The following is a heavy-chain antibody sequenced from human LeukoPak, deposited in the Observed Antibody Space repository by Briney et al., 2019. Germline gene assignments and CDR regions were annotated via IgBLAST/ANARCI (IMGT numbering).Heavy chain of an antibody. V-gene: IGHV3-23*01. CDR2: IVGSSANT. Sequence: GASLRLSCAASGFISSNYAMTWARQAPGPGLEWVSAIVGSSANTYYADSVKGRFTISRDNPRNTLYLQMNSLRAEDTAVYYWAKWGDYEVLTSYYDPDNGGKETLVTVPS. D-gene: IGHD3-9*01. CDR3: AKWGDYEVLTSYYDPDN. J-gene: IGHJ4*02. CDR1: GFISSNYA.